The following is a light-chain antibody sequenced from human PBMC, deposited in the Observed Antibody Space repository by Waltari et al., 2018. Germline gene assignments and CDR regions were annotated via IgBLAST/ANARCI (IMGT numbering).Light chain of an antibody. V-gene: IGLV2-18*02. Sequence: QSALTQPPSVSGSPGQSVTISCTGTSSDVGGYNRVPWYQQPPGTAPKLMIYEVPYRPPGVPDRFSGSKSGNTASLTISGLQAEDEADYYCTSYTSSGTLLFGGGTKLTVV. CDR1: SSDVGGYNR. J-gene: IGLJ2*01. CDR3: TSYTSSGTLL. CDR2: EVP.